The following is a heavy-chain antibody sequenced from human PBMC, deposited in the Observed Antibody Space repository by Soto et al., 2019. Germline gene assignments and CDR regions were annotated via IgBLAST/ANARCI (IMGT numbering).Heavy chain of an antibody. CDR2: ISYDGSNK. Sequence: GGSLRLSCAASGFTFSSYAMHWVRQAPGKGLEWVAVISYDGSNKYYVDSVKGRFTISRDNSKNTLYLQMNSLRAEDTAVYYCARDFEWELLAYWGQGTLVTVSS. V-gene: IGHV3-30-3*01. D-gene: IGHD1-26*01. CDR3: ARDFEWELLAY. CDR1: GFTFSSYA. J-gene: IGHJ4*02.